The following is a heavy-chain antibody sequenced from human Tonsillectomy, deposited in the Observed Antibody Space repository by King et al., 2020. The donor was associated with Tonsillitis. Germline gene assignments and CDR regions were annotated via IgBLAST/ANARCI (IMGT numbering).Heavy chain of an antibody. J-gene: IGHJ3*02. V-gene: IGHV5-51*01. CDR3: ARHHVGGAMVAHDAFDI. CDR1: GYSFTSYW. D-gene: IGHD5-18*01. Sequence: VQLVESGAEVKKPGESLKISCKGSGYSFTSYWIGWVRQMPGKGLEWMGIIYPGDSDTRYSPSFQGQVTIPADKSISTAYLQWSSLKASDTAMYYCARHHVGGAMVAHDAFDIWGQGTMVTVSS. CDR2: IYPGDSDT.